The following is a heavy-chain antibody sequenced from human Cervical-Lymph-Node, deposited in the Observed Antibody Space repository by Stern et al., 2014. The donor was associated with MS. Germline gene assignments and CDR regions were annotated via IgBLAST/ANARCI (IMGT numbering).Heavy chain of an antibody. V-gene: IGHV4-31*03. J-gene: IGHJ6*02. D-gene: IGHD2-2*01. CDR1: GGSISSDNYY. CDR3: ARDHFTTSLDV. CDR2: IYYSGTT. Sequence: QVQLVESGPGLVKPSQTLSLTCTVSGGSISSDNYYWTWIRQHPGQGLEWIGHIYYSGTTYYNPSLKSRVSITVDSSHKQFLLRLSSVTAADTAVYYCARDHFTTSLDVWGHGTTVTVS.